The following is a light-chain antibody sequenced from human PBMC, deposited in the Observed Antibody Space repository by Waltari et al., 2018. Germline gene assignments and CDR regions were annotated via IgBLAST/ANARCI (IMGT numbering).Light chain of an antibody. CDR3: AAWDDSLNGQNV. Sequence: QSVLTQPPSASGTPGQRVTISCSGTSSNIGSKSVNWYQQLPGTAPKLLIYSNVQRPSGVPGRFAGSKSGTSASLAISGLQSEDEAVYYCAAWDDSLNGQNVVGTGTKVTVL. J-gene: IGLJ1*01. CDR1: SSNIGSKS. V-gene: IGLV1-44*01. CDR2: SNV.